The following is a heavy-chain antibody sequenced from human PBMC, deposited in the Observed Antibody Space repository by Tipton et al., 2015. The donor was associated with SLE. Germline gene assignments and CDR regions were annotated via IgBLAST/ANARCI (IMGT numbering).Heavy chain of an antibody. CDR3: ARFAGHRDAFDI. CDR1: GFTFSSYS. Sequence: LRLSCAASGFTFSSYSMNWVRQPPGKGLEWIGSIYYSGSTYYNPSLKSRVTISVDTSKNQFSLKLSSVTAADTAVYYCARFAGHRDAFDIWGQGTMVTVSS. CDR2: IYYSGST. V-gene: IGHV4-39*07. J-gene: IGHJ3*02.